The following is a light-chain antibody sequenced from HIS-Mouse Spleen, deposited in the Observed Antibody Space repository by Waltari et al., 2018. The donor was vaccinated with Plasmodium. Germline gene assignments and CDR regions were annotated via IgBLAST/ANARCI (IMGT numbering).Light chain of an antibody. V-gene: IGLV2-11*01. CDR3: CSYAGSYTWV. Sequence: QSALTQPRSVSGSPGQSVTISCPGTSSDVGGSNYVSWYQPHPGKAPKLMIYDVSKRPSGVPYRFSGSKSGNTASLTISGLQAEDVADYYCCSYAGSYTWVFGGGTKLTVL. CDR2: DVS. J-gene: IGLJ3*02. CDR1: SSDVGGSNY.